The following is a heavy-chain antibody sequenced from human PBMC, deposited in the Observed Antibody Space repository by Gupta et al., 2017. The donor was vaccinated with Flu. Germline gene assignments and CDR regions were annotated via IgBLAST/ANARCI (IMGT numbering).Heavy chain of an antibody. CDR1: GDSISSINW. CDR3: AREGEYSGRPHDAFDI. V-gene: IGHV4-4*02. D-gene: IGHD1-26*01. J-gene: IGHJ3*02. Sequence: QMQLQESGPGLVKSSGTLSLTCAVSGDSISSINWWSWVRQPPGKGLDWIGEIHHSGTTHYNPSLKSRVTVSVDKSKNQLSLELGSVTAADTAVYYCAREGEYSGRPHDAFDIWGPGTMVTVSS. CDR2: IHHSGTT.